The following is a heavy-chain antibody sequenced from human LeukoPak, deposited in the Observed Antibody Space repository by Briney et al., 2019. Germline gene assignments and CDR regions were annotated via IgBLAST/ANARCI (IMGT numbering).Heavy chain of an antibody. Sequence: SETLSLTCTVSGGSISSSSYYWGWIRQPPGKGLEWIGDINHSDSTNYNPSLKSRVTISVDTSKNHFSLKLSTVTAADTAVYYCARGGGRDFDYWGQGTLVTVSS. CDR1: GGSISSSSYY. J-gene: IGHJ4*02. D-gene: IGHD2-15*01. CDR3: ARGGGRDFDY. V-gene: IGHV4-39*02. CDR2: INHSDST.